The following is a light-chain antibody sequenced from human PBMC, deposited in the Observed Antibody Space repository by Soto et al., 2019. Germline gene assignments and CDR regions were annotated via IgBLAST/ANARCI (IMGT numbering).Light chain of an antibody. V-gene: IGKV3-20*01. CDR2: GAS. CDR1: QSVSSSY. Sequence: EIVLTQSPGTLSLSPGERATLSCRASQSVSSSYLAWYQQKPGQAPRLLIYGASSRATGIPDRFSGSGSGTDFTLTISRLEPEDFAVYYCQQYGSSPPELTFGGGTNV. J-gene: IGKJ4*01. CDR3: QQYGSSPPELT.